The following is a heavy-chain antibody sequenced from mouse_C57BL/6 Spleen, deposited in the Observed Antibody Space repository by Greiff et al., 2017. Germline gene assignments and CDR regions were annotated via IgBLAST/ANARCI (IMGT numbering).Heavy chain of an antibody. CDR1: GYSITSDY. J-gene: IGHJ4*01. CDR3: ARSPDYYGSSYGAMDY. Sequence: EVQLQQLGPGLAKPSQTLSLTCSVTGYSITSDYWNWIRKFPGNKLEYMGYISYSGSTYYNPSLKSRISITRDTSKNQYYLQLNSVTTEDTATYYCARSPDYYGSSYGAMDYWGQGTSVTVSS. V-gene: IGHV3-8*01. D-gene: IGHD1-1*01. CDR2: ISYSGST.